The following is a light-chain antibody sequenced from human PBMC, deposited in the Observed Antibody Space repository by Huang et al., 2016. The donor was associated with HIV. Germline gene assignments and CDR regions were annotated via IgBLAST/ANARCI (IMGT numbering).Light chain of an antibody. CDR2: WAS. J-gene: IGKJ3*01. V-gene: IGKV4-1*01. CDR3: QQYYTTPFT. Sequence: DILMTQSPDFLAVSLGERATVNCRSSRSVLYSSNNKNYLAWYQQKPGQPPKLLIHWASTRESGVPDRCSGSGSGTDFTLTISSLQAEDVAIYYCQQYYTTPFTFGPGTKVDIK. CDR1: RSVLYSSNNKNY.